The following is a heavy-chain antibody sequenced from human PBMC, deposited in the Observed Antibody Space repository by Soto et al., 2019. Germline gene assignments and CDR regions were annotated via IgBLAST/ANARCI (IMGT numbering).Heavy chain of an antibody. J-gene: IGHJ3*02. D-gene: IGHD3-10*01. CDR1: GGSISSYY. Sequence: SATLSLTCTVSGGSISSYYWSWIRQPAGKGLEWIGRIYTSGSTNYNPSLKSRVTMSVDTSKNQFSLNLSSVTAAADTAVYYCARDRITLANDAFDIWGQGTMVTVSS. CDR3: ARDRITLANDAFDI. V-gene: IGHV4-4*07. CDR2: IYTSGST.